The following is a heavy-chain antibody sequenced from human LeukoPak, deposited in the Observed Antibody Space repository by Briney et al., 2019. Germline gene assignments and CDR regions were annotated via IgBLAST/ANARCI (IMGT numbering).Heavy chain of an antibody. Sequence: PGGSLRLSCAASGFTFSSYWMRWVRQAPGKGLEWVANIKQDGSEKYYVDSVKGRFTISRDNAKNPLYLQMNSLRAEDTAVYYCARATYYYDSSGYYPDAFDIWGQGTMVTVSS. CDR3: ARATYYYDSSGYYPDAFDI. D-gene: IGHD3-22*01. CDR1: GFTFSSYW. CDR2: IKQDGSEK. V-gene: IGHV3-7*01. J-gene: IGHJ3*02.